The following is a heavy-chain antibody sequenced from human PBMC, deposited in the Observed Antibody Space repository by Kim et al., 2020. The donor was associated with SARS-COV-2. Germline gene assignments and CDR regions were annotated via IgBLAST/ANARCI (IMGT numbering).Heavy chain of an antibody. V-gene: IGHV1-18*01. CDR1: GYTFTSYG. CDR3: ARDRSSYYYGSGSYYNVLGSYYYYYYGMDV. J-gene: IGHJ6*02. CDR2: ISAYNGNT. Sequence: ASVKVSCKASGYTFTSYGISWVRQAPGQGLEWMGWISAYNGNTNYAQKLQGRVTMTTDTSTSTAYMELRSLRSDDTAVYYCARDRSSYYYGSGSYYNVLGSYYYYYYGMDVWGQGTTVTVSS. D-gene: IGHD3-10*01.